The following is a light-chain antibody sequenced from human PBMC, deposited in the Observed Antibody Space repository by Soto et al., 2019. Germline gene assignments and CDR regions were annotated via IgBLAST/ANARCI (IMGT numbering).Light chain of an antibody. CDR3: QKYGSSPLN. CDR2: GAS. CDR1: QSVSSIY. J-gene: IGKJ4*01. Sequence: EIVLAPSPGTLSLSPGQTATLSCRASQSVSSIYLAWYQQKPGQAPRLLIYGASSRATGIPDRFSGSGSGTDFTLTISRLEPEDFAVYYCQKYGSSPLNFGGGTKVDIK. V-gene: IGKV3-20*01.